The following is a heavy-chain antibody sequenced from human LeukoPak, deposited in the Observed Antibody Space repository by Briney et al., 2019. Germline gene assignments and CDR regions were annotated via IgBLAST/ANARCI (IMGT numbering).Heavy chain of an antibody. CDR1: VLTLCGSD. J-gene: IGHJ4*02. V-gene: IGHV3-73*01. D-gene: IGHD3-3*01. CDR3: AGDYNFSTGLNY. CDR2: IGRQGDSDAT. Sequence: GGSLKLFCAACVLTLCGSDIHWVRQASGKGVEGLGRIGRQGDSDATRYAASLKGKFTIYRVDSRNTAYLQMNSLKTEDTAVYYCAGDYNFSTGLNYWGQGTLVTVSS.